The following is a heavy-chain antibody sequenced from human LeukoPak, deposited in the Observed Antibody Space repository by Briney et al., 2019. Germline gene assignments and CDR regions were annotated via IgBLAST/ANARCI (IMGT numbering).Heavy chain of an antibody. CDR3: ATGNWNDPTRPFDY. D-gene: IGHD1-1*01. J-gene: IGHJ4*02. CDR1: GYTLTELS. Sequence: ASVKVSCKVSGYTLTELSMHWVRQAPGEGLEWMGGFDPEDGETIYAQKFQGRVTMTEDTSTDTAYMELSSLRSEDTAVYYCATGNWNDPTRPFDYWGQGTLVTVSS. V-gene: IGHV1-24*01. CDR2: FDPEDGET.